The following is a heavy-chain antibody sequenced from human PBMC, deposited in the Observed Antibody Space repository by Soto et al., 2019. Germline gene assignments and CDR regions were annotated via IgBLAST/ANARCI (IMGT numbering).Heavy chain of an antibody. CDR1: GFSLSTSGVG. Sequence: QITLKESGPTLVKPTQTLTLACTFSGFSLSTSGVGVGWIRQPPGKALEWLALIYWDDDKRYSPSLKSRLTTXTXXDKNQVALKMTNMDPVDTATYYCASDSSGYYGLDYWGQGTLVTVSS. CDR3: ASDSSGYYGLDY. CDR2: IYWDDDK. J-gene: IGHJ4*02. D-gene: IGHD3-22*01. V-gene: IGHV2-5*02.